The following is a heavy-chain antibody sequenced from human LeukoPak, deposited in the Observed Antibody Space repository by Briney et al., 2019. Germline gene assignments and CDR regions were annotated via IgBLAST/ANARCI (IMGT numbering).Heavy chain of an antibody. Sequence: PSETLSLTCTVSGGSISSYYWSWIRQPPGKGLEWIGYIYYSGSTNYNPSLKSRVTISVDTSKNQFSLKLSSVTAADTAVYYCARGASYGHLYYYYYYYMDVWGKGTTVTVSS. D-gene: IGHD5-18*01. CDR1: GGSISSYY. CDR3: ARGASYGHLYYYYYYYMDV. J-gene: IGHJ6*03. CDR2: IYYSGST. V-gene: IGHV4-59*12.